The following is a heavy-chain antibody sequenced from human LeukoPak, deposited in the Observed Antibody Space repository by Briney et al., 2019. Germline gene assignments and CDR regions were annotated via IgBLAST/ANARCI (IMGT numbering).Heavy chain of an antibody. Sequence: GGSLRLSCAASGFTVSSSYMSWVRQAPGKGLEWVSVIYSGGSTYYADSVKGRFTISRDNSKNTLYLQMNSLRAEDTAVYYCAREKLWTYYWYFDLWGRGTLVTVSS. D-gene: IGHD5-18*01. V-gene: IGHV3-53*01. CDR3: AREKLWTYYWYFDL. J-gene: IGHJ2*01. CDR1: GFTVSSSY. CDR2: IYSGGST.